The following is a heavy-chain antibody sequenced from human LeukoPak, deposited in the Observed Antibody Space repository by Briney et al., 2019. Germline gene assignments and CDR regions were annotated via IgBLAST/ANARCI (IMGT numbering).Heavy chain of an antibody. Sequence: SSETLSLTCAVYGGSFSGYYWSWIRQPPGKGLEWIGEINHSGSTNYNPSLKSRVTISVDTSKNQFSLKLSSVTAADTAVYYCARTYDSSASGFDYWGQGTLVTVSP. V-gene: IGHV4-34*01. CDR1: GGSFSGYY. CDR3: ARTYDSSASGFDY. J-gene: IGHJ4*02. D-gene: IGHD3-22*01. CDR2: INHSGST.